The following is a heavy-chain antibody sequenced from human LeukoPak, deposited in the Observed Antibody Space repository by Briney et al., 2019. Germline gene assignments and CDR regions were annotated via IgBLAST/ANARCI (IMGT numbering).Heavy chain of an antibody. Sequence: PSETLSLTCAVYGGSFSGYYWSWIRQPPGKGLEWIGEINHSGSTNYNPSLKSRVTISVDTSKNQFSLKLSSVTAADTAVYYCARGKQQLSFYYYYYYMDVWGKGTTVTVS. J-gene: IGHJ6*03. CDR2: INHSGST. V-gene: IGHV4-34*01. CDR3: ARGKQQLSFYYYYYYMDV. D-gene: IGHD6-13*01. CDR1: GGSFSGYY.